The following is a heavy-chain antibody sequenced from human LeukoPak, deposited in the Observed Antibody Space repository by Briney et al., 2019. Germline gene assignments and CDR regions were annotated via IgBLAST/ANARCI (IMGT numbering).Heavy chain of an antibody. CDR3: ARVGVENGDPLYNWFDP. CDR1: GGSISSYY. J-gene: IGHJ5*02. V-gene: IGHV4-59*01. CDR2: IYYSGST. Sequence: PSETLSLTCTVSGGSISSYYWSWIRQPPGKGLEWIGYIYYSGSTNYNPSLKSRVTILVDTSKNRFSLKLSSVAAADTAVYYCARVGVENGDPLYNWFDPWGQGTLVTGSS. D-gene: IGHD4-17*01.